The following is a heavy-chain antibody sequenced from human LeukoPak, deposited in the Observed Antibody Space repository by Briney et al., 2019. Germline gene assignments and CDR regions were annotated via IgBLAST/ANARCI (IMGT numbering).Heavy chain of an antibody. CDR1: GFTVSINY. Sequence: GGSLRLSCAASGFTVSINYMTWVRQAPGTGLEWVSVIYGGGGTYYADSVKGRFTISRDNSKNTLYLQMNTLRAEDTAVYYRAREGGGASGPLDYWGQGTLVTVSS. D-gene: IGHD3-3*01. CDR2: IYGGGGT. CDR3: AREGGGASGPLDY. J-gene: IGHJ4*02. V-gene: IGHV3-66*01.